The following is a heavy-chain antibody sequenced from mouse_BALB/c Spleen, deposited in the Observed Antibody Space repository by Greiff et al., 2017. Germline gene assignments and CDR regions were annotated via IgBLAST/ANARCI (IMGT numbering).Heavy chain of an antibody. V-gene: IGHV5-9-4*01. Sequence: EVQGVESGGGLVKPGGSLKLSCAASGFTFSSYAMSWVRQSPEKRLEWVAEISSGGSYTYYPDTVTGRFTISRDNAKNTLYLEMSSLRSEDTAMYYCARSNNWDVAWFAYWGQGTLVTVSA. J-gene: IGHJ3*01. CDR2: ISSGGSYT. D-gene: IGHD4-1*01. CDR3: ARSNNWDVAWFAY. CDR1: GFTFSSYA.